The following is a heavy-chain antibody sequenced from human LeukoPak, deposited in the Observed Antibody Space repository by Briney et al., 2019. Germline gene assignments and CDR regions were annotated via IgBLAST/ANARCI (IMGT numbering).Heavy chain of an antibody. CDR3: ARATFSSGIDY. CDR1: GGSFSGYY. J-gene: IGHJ4*02. V-gene: IGHV4-34*01. CDR2: INHSGST. D-gene: IGHD3-22*01. Sequence: SETLSLTCAVYGGSFSGYYWSWIRQPPGKGLEWIGEINHSGSTNYNPSLKSRVTMSVDTSKNQFSLKLSSVTAADTAVYYCARATFSSGIDYWGQGTLVTVSS.